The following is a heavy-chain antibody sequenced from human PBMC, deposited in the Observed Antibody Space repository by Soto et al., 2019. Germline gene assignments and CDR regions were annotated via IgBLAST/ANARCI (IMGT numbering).Heavy chain of an antibody. V-gene: IGHV3-23*04. Sequence: VQLVESGGGVVQPGRSLRLSCTASGFTFESYGMHWVRQTPGKGLEWVASISSTGGTTYYADSVKGRFSISRDDSKNTFYLQMHSLRADDTALYYCAKVGIGWSDVFDVWGQGTKVTVSS. CDR3: AKVGIGWSDVFDV. D-gene: IGHD6-19*01. J-gene: IGHJ3*01. CDR1: GFTFESYG. CDR2: ISSTGGTT.